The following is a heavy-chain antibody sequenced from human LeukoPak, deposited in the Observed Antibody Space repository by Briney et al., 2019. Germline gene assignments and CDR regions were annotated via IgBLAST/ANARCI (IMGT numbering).Heavy chain of an antibody. V-gene: IGHV3-23*01. CDR3: ARARAQCGGDCYSDYGY. CDR2: ISGAGGNT. J-gene: IGHJ4*02. D-gene: IGHD2-21*02. CDR1: GFTFSNYA. Sequence: GGSLRLSCEASGFTFSNYAMSWVRQAPGKGLEWVSAISGAGGNTYYADSVKGWFTISRDNSKNTLYLQMSSLRAEDTAIYYCARARAQCGGDCYSDYGYWGQGTLVTVSS.